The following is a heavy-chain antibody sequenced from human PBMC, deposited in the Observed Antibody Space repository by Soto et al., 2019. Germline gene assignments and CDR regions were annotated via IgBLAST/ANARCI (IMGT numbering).Heavy chain of an antibody. V-gene: IGHV1-69*13. CDR3: ATAPTTWREGIVATINYYYYGMDV. CDR2: IIPIFGTA. CDR1: GGTFSSYA. J-gene: IGHJ6*02. Sequence: SVKVSCKASGGTFSSYAISWVRQAPGQGLEWMGGIIPIFGTANYAQKFQGRVTITADESTSTAYMELSSLRSEDTAVYYCATAPTTWREGIVATINYYYYGMDVWGQGTTVTVSS. D-gene: IGHD5-12*01.